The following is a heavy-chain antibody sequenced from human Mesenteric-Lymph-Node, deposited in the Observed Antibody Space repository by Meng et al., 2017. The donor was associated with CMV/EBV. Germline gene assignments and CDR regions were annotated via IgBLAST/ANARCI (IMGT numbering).Heavy chain of an antibody. V-gene: IGHV3-23*01. CDR3: ARRLGAVTATYFDY. D-gene: IGHD1-26*01. Sequence: CAGSGFTFSHYAMGWVRQAPGKGLEWVSSISGSGTTYYADSVKGRFIMSRDNSKNTLHLLMNGLTAEDTAVYYCARRLGAVTATYFDYWGQGTLVTVSS. CDR2: ISGSGTT. CDR1: GFTFSHYA. J-gene: IGHJ4*02.